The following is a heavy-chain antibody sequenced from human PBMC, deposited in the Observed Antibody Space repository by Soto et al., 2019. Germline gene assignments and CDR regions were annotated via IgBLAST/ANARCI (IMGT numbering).Heavy chain of an antibody. CDR3: ARDLGPTGHFSIFDL. J-gene: IGHJ2*01. CDR1: GYTFTSYG. CDR2: ISAYNGNT. Sequence: ASVKVSCKASGYTFTSYGISGVRQPPGQGLEWMGWISAYNGNTNYAQKLQGRVTMTTDTSTSTAYMELRRLRSDDTAVYYCARDLGPTGHFSIFDLWGRGTLVTVSS. D-gene: IGHD1-1*01. V-gene: IGHV1-18*01.